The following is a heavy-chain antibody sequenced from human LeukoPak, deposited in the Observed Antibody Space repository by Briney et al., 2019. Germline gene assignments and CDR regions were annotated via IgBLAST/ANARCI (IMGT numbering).Heavy chain of an antibody. J-gene: IGHJ3*02. V-gene: IGHV1-46*01. D-gene: IGHD1-26*01. Sequence: ASVKVSCKASGDTFTGYYMHWVRQAPGQGLEWMGIINPSGGSTSYAQKFQGRVTMTRDMSTSTVYMELSSLRSEDTAVYYCARDQVVGATAAFDIWGQGTMVTVSS. CDR3: ARDQVVGATAAFDI. CDR1: GDTFTGYY. CDR2: INPSGGST.